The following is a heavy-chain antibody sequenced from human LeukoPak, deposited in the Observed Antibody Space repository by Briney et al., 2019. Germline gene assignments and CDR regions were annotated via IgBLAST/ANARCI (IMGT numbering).Heavy chain of an antibody. CDR1: GYTFTSYY. V-gene: IGHV1-46*01. D-gene: IGHD1-20*01. Sequence: ASVKVSCKASGYTFTSYYMHWVRQAPGQGLEWMGIINPSGGSTSYAQKFQGRVTMTRDTSTSTVYMELSSLRSEDTAMYYCTRGPFLNGNAYNWFDPWGQGTLVTVSS. CDR2: INPSGGST. J-gene: IGHJ5*02. CDR3: TRGPFLNGNAYNWFDP.